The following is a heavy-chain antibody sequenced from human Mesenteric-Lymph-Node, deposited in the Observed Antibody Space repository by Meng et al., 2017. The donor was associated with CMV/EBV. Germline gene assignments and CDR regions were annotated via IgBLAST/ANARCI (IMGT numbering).Heavy chain of an antibody. Sequence: GESLKISCAASGFTFSSYGVTWVRQAPGKGLEWVAGIIGSGTKTYYADSVKGRFTISRDNSKNTLYLQMDSLRAEDTAVYYCAKDPSRVITYFDYWGQGTLVTVSS. CDR3: AKDPSRVITYFDY. CDR2: IIGSGTKT. J-gene: IGHJ4*02. CDR1: GFTFSSYG. V-gene: IGHV3-23*01. D-gene: IGHD3-22*01.